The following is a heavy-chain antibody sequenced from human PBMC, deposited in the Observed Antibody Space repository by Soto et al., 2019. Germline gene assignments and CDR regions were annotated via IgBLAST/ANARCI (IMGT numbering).Heavy chain of an antibody. J-gene: IGHJ4*01. D-gene: IGHD3-22*01. CDR2: IKSKTDGGTT. CDR1: GFTFSNAW. CDR3: TTDSYSTIIIVRFYY. Sequence: PGGSLRLSCAASGFTFSNAWINWVRQAPGKGLEWVGRIKSKTDGGTTDYAEPVKGRFAISRDDSNNMVYLQMNSLKIEDTAVYYCTTDSYSTIIIVRFYYWGHGTLVPVAS. V-gene: IGHV3-15*07.